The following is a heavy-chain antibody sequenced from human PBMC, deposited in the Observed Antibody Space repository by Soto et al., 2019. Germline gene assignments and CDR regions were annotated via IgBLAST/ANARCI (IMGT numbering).Heavy chain of an antibody. CDR3: ARAMYYYDSSGLLY. D-gene: IGHD3-22*01. CDR2: ISYDGSNK. V-gene: IGHV3-30-3*01. CDR1: GFTFSSYA. Sequence: QVQLVESGGGVVQPGRSLRLSCAASGFTFSSYAMHWVRQAPGKGLEWVAVISYDGSNKYYADSVKGRFTISRDNSKNTLYLQMNSLRAEDTAVCYCARAMYYYDSSGLLYWGQGTLVTVSS. J-gene: IGHJ4*02.